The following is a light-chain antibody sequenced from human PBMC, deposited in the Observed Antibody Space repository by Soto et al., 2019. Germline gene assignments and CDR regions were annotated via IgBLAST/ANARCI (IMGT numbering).Light chain of an antibody. Sequence: QPALTQPASVSGSPGQSITIPCTVTSSDVGGYIYVSWYQQHPGKAPKLMLYDVTSRPSGVSYRFSGSKSVNTASLTISGLQAEDEADYYCRSYTTSSSYVFGTGTKVTVL. CDR1: SSDVGGYIY. J-gene: IGLJ1*01. CDR3: RSYTTSSSYV. CDR2: DVT. V-gene: IGLV2-14*01.